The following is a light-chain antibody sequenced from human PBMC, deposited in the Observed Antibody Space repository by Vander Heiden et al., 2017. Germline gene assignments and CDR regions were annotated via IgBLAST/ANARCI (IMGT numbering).Light chain of an antibody. V-gene: IGKV1-33*01. Sequence: IQMHQSPSSLSASVGDRVTITCQASQDISNYLNWYQQKPGKAPKRLIYDASNLETGVPSRFSGSGSGTDFTFTISSLQPEDIATYYCQQYDNLPLTFGPGTKVEIK. J-gene: IGKJ3*01. CDR1: QDISNY. CDR3: QQYDNLPLT. CDR2: DAS.